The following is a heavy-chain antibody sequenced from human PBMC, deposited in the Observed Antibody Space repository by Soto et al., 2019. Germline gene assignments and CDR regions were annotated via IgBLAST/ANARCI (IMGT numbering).Heavy chain of an antibody. CDR1: GGSFSGYY. D-gene: IGHD6-13*01. Sequence: QVQLQQWGAGLLKPSETLSLTCAVYGGSFSGYYWSWIRQPPGKGLEWIGEINHSGSTNYNPSIKSRVTISVDTSKNQCPLKLGSVTAADTAVYYCARGYSSSWYKSWFDPWGQGTLVTVSS. J-gene: IGHJ5*02. CDR3: ARGYSSSWYKSWFDP. CDR2: INHSGST. V-gene: IGHV4-34*01.